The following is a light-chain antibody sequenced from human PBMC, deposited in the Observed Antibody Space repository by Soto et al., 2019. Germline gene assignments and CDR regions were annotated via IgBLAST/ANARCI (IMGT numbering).Light chain of an antibody. CDR1: SSDAGGYNY. CDR2: DVS. V-gene: IGLV2-14*01. CDR3: SSYTRSSTYV. Sequence: QSVLTQPASVSGSPGQSITISCTGTSSDAGGYNYVSWYRQHPGRAPKLMIYDVSNRPSGVSNRFSGSKSGNTASLSISGLQAEDEADYYCSSYTRSSTYVFGTGTKVTVL. J-gene: IGLJ1*01.